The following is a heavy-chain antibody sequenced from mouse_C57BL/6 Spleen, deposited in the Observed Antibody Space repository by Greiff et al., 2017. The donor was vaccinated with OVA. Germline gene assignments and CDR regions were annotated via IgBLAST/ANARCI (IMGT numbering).Heavy chain of an antibody. CDR2: ISDGGSYT. CDR3: AGRSSYDFDY. V-gene: IGHV5-4*03. J-gene: IGHJ2*01. D-gene: IGHD1-1*01. CDR1: GFTFSSHA. Sequence: VKLMESGGGLVKPGGSLKLSCAASGFTFSSHAMSWVRQTPEKRLEWVATISDGGSYTYYPDNVKGRFTISRDNAKNNLYLQMSHLKSEDTAMYYCAGRSSYDFDYWGQGTTLTVSS.